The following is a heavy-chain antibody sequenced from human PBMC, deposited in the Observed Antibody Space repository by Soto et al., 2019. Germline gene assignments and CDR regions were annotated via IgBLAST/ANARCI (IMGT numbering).Heavy chain of an antibody. CDR3: ARDYRTSAGRHFDY. Sequence: SETLSLTCTVSGGSLSRGTDSWSWIRQAPGKAPEWIGYIYNRGDTYFNPSLKSRVAISIDRSKNQFSLKLNSVTAADTAVYFRARDYRTSAGRHFDYWGQGILVTVSS. D-gene: IGHD3-16*02. CDR1: GGSLSRGTDS. V-gene: IGHV4-30-2*01. CDR2: IYNRGDT. J-gene: IGHJ4*02.